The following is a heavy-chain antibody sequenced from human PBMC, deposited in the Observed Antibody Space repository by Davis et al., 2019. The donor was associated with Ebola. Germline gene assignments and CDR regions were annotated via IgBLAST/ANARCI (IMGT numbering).Heavy chain of an antibody. CDR2: IIPIFDTP. D-gene: IGHD3-22*01. J-gene: IGHJ3*02. Sequence: SVKVSCKTSGGSFSSHPISWVRQAPRQGLEWMGGIIPIFDTPHYAQKFQGRITITADASTSTAYMELSSLRSEDTAVYYCAREGRRYYDSSGYVFDIWGQGTMVKVSS. CDR1: GGSFSSHP. CDR3: AREGRRYYDSSGYVFDI. V-gene: IGHV1-69*13.